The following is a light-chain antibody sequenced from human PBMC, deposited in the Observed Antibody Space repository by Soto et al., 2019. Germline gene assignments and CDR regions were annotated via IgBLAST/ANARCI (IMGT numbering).Light chain of an antibody. CDR2: GAS. CDR3: QQYGSSPFT. V-gene: IGKV3-20*01. Sequence: DIVLTQSPGTLALSPGERATLSCRASQRVNNNYLTWYQQKRGQAPRLLIHGASSRATGIPDRFSGSGSGTDFTLTISRLEPEDFAVYYRQQYGSSPFTFGPGTRVGIK. J-gene: IGKJ3*01. CDR1: QRVNNNY.